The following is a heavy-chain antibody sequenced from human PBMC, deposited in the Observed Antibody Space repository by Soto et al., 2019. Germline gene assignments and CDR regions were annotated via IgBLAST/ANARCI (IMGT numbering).Heavy chain of an antibody. CDR1: GGSMSNYY. D-gene: IGHD3-3*01. J-gene: IGHJ6*02. CDR2: IYTTGST. CDR3: ARDQSGLWSGSFHYYYGMDV. Sequence: SETLSLTCTVSGGSMSNYYWSWIRQPAGKGLEWIGRIYTTGSTHYNPSLKSRVTLSIDMSKNQFSLKLNSVTAADTAVYYCARDQSGLWSGSFHYYYGMDVWGQGTTVTVSS. V-gene: IGHV4-4*07.